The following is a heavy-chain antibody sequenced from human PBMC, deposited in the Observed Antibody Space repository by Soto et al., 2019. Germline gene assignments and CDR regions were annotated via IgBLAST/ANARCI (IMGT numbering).Heavy chain of an antibody. V-gene: IGHV3-7*03. D-gene: IGHD3-22*01. CDR1: GFTFSSYW. CDR3: ARDHHYYDSSGYYYVPLDY. Sequence: RLSCAASGFTFSSYWMSWVRQAPGKGLEWVANIKQDGSEKYYVDSVKGRFTISRDNAKNSLYLQMNSLRAEDTAVYYCARDHHYYDSSGYYYVPLDYWGQGTLVTVSS. CDR2: IKQDGSEK. J-gene: IGHJ4*02.